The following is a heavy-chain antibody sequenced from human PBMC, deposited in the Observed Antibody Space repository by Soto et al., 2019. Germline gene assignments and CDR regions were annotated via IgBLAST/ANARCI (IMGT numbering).Heavy chain of an antibody. CDR2: ISSSKNYI. D-gene: IGHD2-15*01. J-gene: IGHJ3*02. CDR1: GFTFSDYS. V-gene: IGHV3-21*01. Sequence: PGGSLRLSCVASGFTFSDYSMNWVRQAPGKGLEWVSSISSSKNYIYYADSLEGRFSISRDNTRNSLYLQMNSLRVEDTAVYYCARRRGPERDCSVGSCYSRRDAFDIWGQGSMVTVSS. CDR3: ARRRGPERDCSVGSCYSRRDAFDI.